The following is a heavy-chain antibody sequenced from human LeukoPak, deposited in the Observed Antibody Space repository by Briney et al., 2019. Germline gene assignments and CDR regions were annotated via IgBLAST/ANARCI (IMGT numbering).Heavy chain of an antibody. J-gene: IGHJ4*02. CDR2: MNPNSGNT. D-gene: IGHD4-17*01. CDR1: GYTFTTHD. Sequence: ASVKVSCKASGYTFTTHDINWVRQAPGQGLEWMGWMNPNSGNTGFAQKFQGRVTITRNTSISTAYLELSSLRSEVTAVYYCARLVNQFDYVTGRFDYWGQGTLVTVSS. V-gene: IGHV1-8*02. CDR3: ARLVNQFDYVTGRFDY.